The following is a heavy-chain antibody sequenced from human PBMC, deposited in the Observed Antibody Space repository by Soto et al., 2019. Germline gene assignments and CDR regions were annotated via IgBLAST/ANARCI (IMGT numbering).Heavy chain of an antibody. CDR2: INPSGGST. V-gene: IGHV1-46*01. D-gene: IGHD4-17*01. CDR3: ARDYGGNSGPLGI. CDR1: GYTFTSYY. Sequence: QVQLVQSGAEVKKPGASVKVSCKASGYTFTSYYMHWVRQAPGQGLEWMGIINPSGGSTSYAQKFQGRVTMTRATSESTVYMELSSLRSEDTAVYYCARDYGGNSGPLGIWGQGTMVTVSS. J-gene: IGHJ3*02.